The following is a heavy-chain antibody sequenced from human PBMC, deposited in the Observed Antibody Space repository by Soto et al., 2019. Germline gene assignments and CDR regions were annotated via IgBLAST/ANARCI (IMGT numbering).Heavy chain of an antibody. J-gene: IGHJ6*02. Sequence: ASETLSLTCAVSGSYISWPHWNWIRQGAGKGLEWIGRLYLGGTTDYNPSLVSRVTMSADTSKNQVSLKLTSVTAADSAIYYCAASAFGDYYGMDVWGQGASVTVSS. V-gene: IGHV4-4*07. CDR3: AASAFGDYYGMDV. CDR1: GSYISWPH. D-gene: IGHD3-3*01. CDR2: LYLGGTT.